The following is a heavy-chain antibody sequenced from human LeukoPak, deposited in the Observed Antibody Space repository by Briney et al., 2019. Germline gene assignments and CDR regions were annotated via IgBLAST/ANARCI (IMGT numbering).Heavy chain of an antibody. D-gene: IGHD5-18*01. CDR3: ARDLSGVTGYTYGRGIDY. Sequence: GGSLRLSCAASGFTFSSYGMSWVRQAPGKGLEWVSAISGSGGSTYYADSVKGRFTISRDNAKTSLYLQMNSLRAEDTAVYYCARDLSGVTGYTYGRGIDYWGQGTLVTVSS. CDR2: ISGSGGST. CDR1: GFTFSSYG. V-gene: IGHV3-23*01. J-gene: IGHJ4*02.